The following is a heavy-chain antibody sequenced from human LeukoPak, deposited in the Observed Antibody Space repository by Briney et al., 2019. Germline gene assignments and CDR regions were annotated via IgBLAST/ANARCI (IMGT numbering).Heavy chain of an antibody. Sequence: SETLSLTCTVSDDSLSSYSWNWIRQPAGKGLEWIGRIYTSGTTDYNPSLKSRVTMSVDTSKNQFSLRLSSVTAADTAVYYCARRSGVPAAIRSFDYWGQGTLVTVSS. D-gene: IGHD2-2*02. CDR3: ARRSGVPAAIRSFDY. J-gene: IGHJ4*02. V-gene: IGHV4-4*07. CDR1: DDSLSSYS. CDR2: IYTSGTT.